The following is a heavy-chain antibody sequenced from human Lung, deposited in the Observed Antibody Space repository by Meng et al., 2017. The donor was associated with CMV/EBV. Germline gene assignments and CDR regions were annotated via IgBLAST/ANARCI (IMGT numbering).Heavy chain of an antibody. CDR3: TTDAGANSAFDY. CDR1: GFTFSDAW. V-gene: IGHV3-15*01. Sequence: GGSLRLXCAASGFTFSDAWMSWVRQGPGKGLEWVGRVKTNSEGVTTDYAAPVKGRFTISRDDSISTLYLQMNGLKTDDTAVYYCTTDAGANSAFDYWGEGXQVTVSS. D-gene: IGHD1-26*01. J-gene: IGHJ4*02. CDR2: VKTNSEGVTT.